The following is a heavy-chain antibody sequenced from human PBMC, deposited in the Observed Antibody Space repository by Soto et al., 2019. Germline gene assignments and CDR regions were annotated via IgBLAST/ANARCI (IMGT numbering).Heavy chain of an antibody. D-gene: IGHD5-18*01. CDR1: GGSIDSGDYY. CDR3: ARQKHNVDTVDFDY. Sequence: ASETLSLTCTVSGGSIDSGDYYWSWIRQPPGKGLEWIGYVYYSGTTNYNPFLKSRVTLSLDKSKNQFSLKMNSVTAADTAMYYCARQKHNVDTVDFDYWGQGTLVTVSS. V-gene: IGHV4-61*08. CDR2: VYYSGTT. J-gene: IGHJ4*02.